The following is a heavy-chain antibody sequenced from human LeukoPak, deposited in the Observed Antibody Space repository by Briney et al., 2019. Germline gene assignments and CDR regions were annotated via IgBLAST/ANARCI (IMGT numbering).Heavy chain of an antibody. CDR2: KCYSGTT. V-gene: IGHV4-39*01. CDR1: GGSISSSSYY. D-gene: IGHD6-19*01. CDR3: ARSVAGNERTANWLDP. Sequence: PSETLSLTCTVSGGSISSSSYYWGWIRPPPGKGLEWIASKCYSGTTYYNPSLKSRVTISLDTSKNQLSLNLTSVTATDTAVYYCARSVAGNERTANWLDPWGQGTLVTVSS. J-gene: IGHJ5*02.